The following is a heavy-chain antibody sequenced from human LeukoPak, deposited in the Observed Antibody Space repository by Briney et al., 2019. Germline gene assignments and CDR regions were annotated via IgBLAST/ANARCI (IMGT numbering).Heavy chain of an antibody. CDR2: IKQDGIEK. D-gene: IGHD3-10*02. CDR1: GFTFSSFW. V-gene: IGHV3-7*01. Sequence: GGSLRLSCAASGFTFSSFWMIWVRQAPGKGLEWVANIKQDGIEKYFVGSVKGRFAISRDNAKNSLYLQMNSLRVEDTAVYYCASCSHGSYYYGMDVWGQGTTVTVSS. J-gene: IGHJ6*02. CDR3: ASCSHGSYYYGMDV.